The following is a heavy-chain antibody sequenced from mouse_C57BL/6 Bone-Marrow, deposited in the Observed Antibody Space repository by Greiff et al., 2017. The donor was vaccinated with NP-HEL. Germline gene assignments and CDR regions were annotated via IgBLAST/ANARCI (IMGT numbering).Heavy chain of an antibody. CDR3: VRDGSSSWFAY. J-gene: IGHJ3*01. V-gene: IGHV10-1*01. Sequence: EVKLMESGGGLVQPKGSLKLSCAASGFSFNTYAMNWVRQAPGKGLEWVARIRSKSNNYATYYADSVKDRFTISRDDSESMLYLQINNLKTEDTAMYYCVRDGSSSWFAYWGQGTLVTVSA. D-gene: IGHD1-1*01. CDR1: GFSFNTYA. CDR2: IRSKSNNYAT.